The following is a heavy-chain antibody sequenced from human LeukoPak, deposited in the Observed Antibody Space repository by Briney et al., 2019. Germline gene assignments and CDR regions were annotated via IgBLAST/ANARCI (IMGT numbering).Heavy chain of an antibody. V-gene: IGHV1-46*01. D-gene: IGHD3-3*01. CDR3: ARGMHYDFWSGSYFDY. CDR2: INPSGGST. CDR1: GYTFTSYY. J-gene: IGHJ4*02. Sequence: GASVKVSCKASGYTFTSYYIHWVRQAPGQGLEWIGIINPSGGSTSYAQKFQGRVTMTRDASTSTVYMELSSLRSEDTAVYYCARGMHYDFWSGSYFDYWGQGTLVTVSS.